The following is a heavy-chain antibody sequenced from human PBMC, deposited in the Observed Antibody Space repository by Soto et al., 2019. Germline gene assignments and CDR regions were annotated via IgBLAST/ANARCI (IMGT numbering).Heavy chain of an antibody. D-gene: IGHD1-26*01. CDR3: ARESLYSGTYYVPDY. CDR1: GGSFSGYY. CDR2: INHSGST. V-gene: IGHV4-34*01. Sequence: SETLSLTCAVYGGSFSGYYWSWIRQPPGKGLEWIGEINHSGSTNYNPSLKSRVTISVDTSKNQFSLKLSSVTAADTAVYYCARESLYSGTYYVPDYWGQGTLVTVSS. J-gene: IGHJ4*02.